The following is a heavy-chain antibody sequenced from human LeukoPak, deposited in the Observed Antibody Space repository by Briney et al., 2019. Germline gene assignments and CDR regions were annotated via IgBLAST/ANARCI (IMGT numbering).Heavy chain of an antibody. CDR3: AKGKRGYSGKYYFDY. J-gene: IGHJ4*02. Sequence: GGSLRLSCAASGFTFSSYAMSWVRQSPGKGLEWVSAISGSGGSTYYADSVKGRFTISRDNSKNTLYLQMNSLRAEDTAVYYCAKGKRGYSGKYYFDYWGQGTLVTVSS. V-gene: IGHV3-23*01. D-gene: IGHD5-12*01. CDR1: GFTFSSYA. CDR2: ISGSGGST.